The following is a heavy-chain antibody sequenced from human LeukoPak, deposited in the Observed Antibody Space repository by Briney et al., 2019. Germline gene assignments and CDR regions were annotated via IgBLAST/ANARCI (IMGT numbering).Heavy chain of an antibody. CDR1: GSIFSGYT. D-gene: IGHD2-15*01. Sequence: EGSLRLSCAASGSIFSGYTMNWVRQAPGKGLEWVSSISISSSYIYYADSVKGRFTISRDNAKKSLYLQMNSLRAEDTAVYYCARHGGYCSGGGCYGDAFNIWGQGTMVTVSS. CDR3: ARHGGYCSGGGCYGDAFNI. CDR2: ISISSSYI. V-gene: IGHV3-21*01. J-gene: IGHJ3*02.